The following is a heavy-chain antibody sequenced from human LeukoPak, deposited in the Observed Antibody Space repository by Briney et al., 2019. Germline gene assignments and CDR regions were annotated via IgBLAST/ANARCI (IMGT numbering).Heavy chain of an antibody. D-gene: IGHD3-22*01. CDR1: GGSISSRSHC. J-gene: IGHJ3*01. CDR2: MFYSGST. CDR3: AVAGVRYYDSSGLQAFDF. V-gene: IGHV4-39*01. Sequence: PSETLSLTCTVSGGSISSRSHCWGWIRQPPGKGLEWIGTMFYSGSTYYNPSLKSRVAISVDTSENQFSLELNSVTAADTAVYYCAVAGVRYYDSSGLQAFDFWGRGTMVTVSS.